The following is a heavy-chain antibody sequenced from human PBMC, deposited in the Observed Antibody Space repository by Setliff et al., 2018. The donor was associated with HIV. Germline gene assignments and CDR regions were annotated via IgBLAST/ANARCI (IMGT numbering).Heavy chain of an antibody. V-gene: IGHV5-51*01. CDR2: IYPVDSET. D-gene: IGHD2-2*01. CDR3: ARPRGNDYAGSGFDN. Sequence: HGESLKISCQGSGYNFVDYSIAWVRQVPGKGLEWMGIIYPVDSETRYSPSFQGQVTISADKSINTAYLQWATLKASDSAMYYCARPRGNDYAGSGFDNWGQGTLVTVSS. CDR1: GYNFVDYS. J-gene: IGHJ4*02.